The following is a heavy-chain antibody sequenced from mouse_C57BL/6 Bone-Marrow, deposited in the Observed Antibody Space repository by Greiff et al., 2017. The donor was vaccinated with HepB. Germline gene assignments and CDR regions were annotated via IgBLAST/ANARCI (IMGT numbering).Heavy chain of an antibody. Sequence: VQLQQSGAELARPGASVKLSCKASGYTFTSYGISWVKQRTGQGLEWIGEIYPRSGNTYYNEKFKGKATLTADKSSSTAYMELRSLTSEDAAVYFCARWRYYGSSLYWYFDVWGTGTTVTVSS. CDR1: GYTFTSYG. J-gene: IGHJ1*03. CDR2: IYPRSGNT. CDR3: ARWRYYGSSLYWYFDV. V-gene: IGHV1-81*01. D-gene: IGHD1-1*01.